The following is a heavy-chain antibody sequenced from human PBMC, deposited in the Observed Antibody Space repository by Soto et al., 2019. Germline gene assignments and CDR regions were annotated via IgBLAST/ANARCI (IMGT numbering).Heavy chain of an antibody. CDR3: ASRAKHDYDSSGPDFDS. V-gene: IGHV4-34*01. J-gene: IGHJ4*02. Sequence: SETLSLTCAVSGGSFSRSYWSWILQPPWMGLEWIGEINHRGSTSYNSSLKGRVTISIDASKRQFSLKLNSVTSADTAVYYCASRAKHDYDSSGPDFDSWGQGIQVTVS. D-gene: IGHD3-22*01. CDR2: INHRGST. CDR1: GGSFSRSY.